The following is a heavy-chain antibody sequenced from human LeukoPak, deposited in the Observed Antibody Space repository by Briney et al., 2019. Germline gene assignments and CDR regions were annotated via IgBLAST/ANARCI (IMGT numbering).Heavy chain of an antibody. V-gene: IGHV1-2*02. CDR2: INPNSGVT. CDR3: ARGGELLFDY. J-gene: IGHJ4*02. D-gene: IGHD1-26*01. CDR1: GYTFTGYY. Sequence: ASVKVSCKASGYTFTGYYMHWVRQPPGQGLEWMGWINPNSGVTNSAQKFQDRVTMTRDTSISTAYRELSRLRSDDTAVFYCARGGELLFDYWGQGTLVTVSS.